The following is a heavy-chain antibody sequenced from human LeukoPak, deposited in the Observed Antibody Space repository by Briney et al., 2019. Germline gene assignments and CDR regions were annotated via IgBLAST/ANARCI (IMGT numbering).Heavy chain of an antibody. CDR1: GFTFSDYY. J-gene: IGHJ4*02. CDR3: ARAPNWNDVSFDY. Sequence: GRSLRLSCAASGFTFSDYYMSWIRQAPGKGLEWVSYISSSGSTIYYADSVKGRFTISRDNAKNSLYLQMNSLRAEDTAVYYCARAPNWNDVSFDYWGQGTLVTVSS. D-gene: IGHD1-20*01. CDR2: ISSSGSTI. V-gene: IGHV3-11*01.